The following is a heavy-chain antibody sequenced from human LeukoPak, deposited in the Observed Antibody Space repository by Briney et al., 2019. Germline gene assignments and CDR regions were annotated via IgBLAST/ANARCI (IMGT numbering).Heavy chain of an antibody. CDR2: IYYSGST. Sequence: SETLSLTCTVSGGSISSYYWNWIRQPPGKGLEWIGYIYYSGSTNYNPSLKSRVTISVDTSKNQFSLKLSSVTAADTAVYYCARDGVPAAYYYYYYGMDVWGQGTTVTVSS. J-gene: IGHJ6*02. V-gene: IGHV4-59*01. CDR3: ARDGVPAAYYYYYYGMDV. CDR1: GGSISSYY. D-gene: IGHD2-2*01.